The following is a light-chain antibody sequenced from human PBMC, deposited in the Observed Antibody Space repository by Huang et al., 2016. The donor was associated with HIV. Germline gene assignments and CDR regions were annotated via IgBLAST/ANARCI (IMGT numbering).Light chain of an antibody. J-gene: IGKJ1*01. Sequence: EIVLTQSPGTVSLSPGERATLSCRASQSVSSYLAWYQQKSGQAPRLVIFGASNRDTGIPDRFSGSGSGTDFTLTISSLDPDDFAVYYCQQYGSSSWTFGQGTRVEIK. CDR2: GAS. CDR3: QQYGSSSWT. CDR1: QSVSSY. V-gene: IGKV3-20*01.